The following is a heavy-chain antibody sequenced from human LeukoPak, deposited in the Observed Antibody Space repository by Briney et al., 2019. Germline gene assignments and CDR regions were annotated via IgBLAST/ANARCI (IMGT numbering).Heavy chain of an antibody. CDR2: IKGKVDGETI. CDR1: GITFSYAW. V-gene: IGHV3-15*01. J-gene: IGHJ4*02. CDR3: SWIAATFDY. D-gene: IGHD2-15*01. Sequence: GGSLRLSCAASGITFSYAWMNWVRQAPGKGLEWVGRIKGKVDGETIDYAAPVKGRSTISRDDSKNTLYLEMNSLKIEDTAVYYCSWIAATFDYWGQGTLVTVSS.